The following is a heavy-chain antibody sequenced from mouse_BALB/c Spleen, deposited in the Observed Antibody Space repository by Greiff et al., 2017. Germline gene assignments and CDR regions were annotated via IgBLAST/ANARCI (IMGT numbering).Heavy chain of an antibody. J-gene: IGHJ4*01. CDR2: ISSGGSYT. CDR1: GFTFSSYG. Sequence: EVMLVESGGDLVKPGGSLKLSCAASGFTFSSYGMSWVRQTPDKRLEWVATISSGGSYTYYPDSVKGRFTISRDNAKNTLYLQMSSLKSEDTAMYYCARRSPSYYAMDYWGQGTSVTVSS. CDR3: ARRSPSYYAMDY. V-gene: IGHV5-6*02.